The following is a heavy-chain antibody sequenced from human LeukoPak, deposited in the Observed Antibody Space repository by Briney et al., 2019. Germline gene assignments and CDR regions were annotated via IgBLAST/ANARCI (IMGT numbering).Heavy chain of an antibody. Sequence: GGSLRLSCAASGFPFGSHPMNWVRQAPGKGLEWVSGITGSGDYTYYIDSVQGRFTISRDNSKNMLFLQMNSLRAEDTAVYYCARGVMAARLYYFDYWGRGILVTVSS. CDR1: GFPFGSHP. D-gene: IGHD2-21*01. CDR2: ITGSGDYT. J-gene: IGHJ4*02. V-gene: IGHV3-23*01. CDR3: ARGVMAARLYYFDY.